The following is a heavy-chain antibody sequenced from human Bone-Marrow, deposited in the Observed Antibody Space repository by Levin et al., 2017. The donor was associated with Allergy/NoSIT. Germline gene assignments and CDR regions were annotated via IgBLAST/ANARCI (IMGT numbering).Heavy chain of an antibody. CDR1: GLSLNNMFR. Sequence: SGPTLVKPTQTLTLTCTFSGLSLNNMFRVSWIRQPPGKALEWLARIDWDDDKFYRKSLKTRLTISKDTSRNQVVLTMTNMDPVDTATYYCTRTSPKHTSSHAFDDWGQGTLVTVSS. CDR3: TRTSPKHTSSHAFDD. CDR2: IDWDDDK. D-gene: IGHD2-2*01. V-gene: IGHV2-70*04. J-gene: IGHJ4*02.